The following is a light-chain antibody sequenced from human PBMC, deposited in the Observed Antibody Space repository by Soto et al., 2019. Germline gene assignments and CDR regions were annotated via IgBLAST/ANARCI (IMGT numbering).Light chain of an antibody. Sequence: DIVMTQSPLSLPVTPGEPASISCRSSQSLLHSNGYNYLDWYLQKPGQSPQLLIYLGSNRASGGPDRFSGSGSGTDFKLKISRVEAEDVGVYYCMQALQTPLTFGGGTKVEIK. CDR2: LGS. CDR1: QSLLHSNGYNY. CDR3: MQALQTPLT. J-gene: IGKJ4*01. V-gene: IGKV2-28*01.